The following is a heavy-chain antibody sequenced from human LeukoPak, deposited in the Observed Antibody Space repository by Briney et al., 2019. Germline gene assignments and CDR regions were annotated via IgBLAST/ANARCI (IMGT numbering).Heavy chain of an antibody. CDR3: ALGLGYCSSTSCQLFDY. D-gene: IGHD2-2*01. J-gene: IGHJ4*02. V-gene: IGHV5-51*01. CDR1: GYSFTSYW. Sequence: GESLKISCKGSGYSFTSYWIGWVRQMPGKGLEWTGIIYPGDSDTRYSPSFQGQVTISADKSISTAYLQWSSLKASDTAMYYCALGLGYCSSTSCQLFDYWGQGTLVTVSS. CDR2: IYPGDSDT.